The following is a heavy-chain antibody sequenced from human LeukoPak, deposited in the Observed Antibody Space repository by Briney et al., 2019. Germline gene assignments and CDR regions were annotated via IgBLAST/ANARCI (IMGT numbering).Heavy chain of an antibody. CDR3: ARGYGKFDY. CDR2: ISSSGSTI. J-gene: IGHJ4*02. D-gene: IGHD4-17*01. V-gene: IGHV3-48*03. CDR1: GFSLSSYE. Sequence: GSLRLSCTASGFSLSSYEMNWVRQAPGNGLEWVSYISSSGSTIYYADSVKGRFTISRDNTKQSLYLQMNSLRAEDTAVYYCARGYGKFDYWGQGTLVTVSS.